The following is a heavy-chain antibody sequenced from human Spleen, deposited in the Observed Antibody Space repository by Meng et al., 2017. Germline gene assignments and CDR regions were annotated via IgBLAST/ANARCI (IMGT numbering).Heavy chain of an antibody. Sequence: QVKLQQWGAGLLKPSETLSLTCVVSGGSFSDYYWSVIRQPPGKGLEWIGEINHSGSTNYNPSLESRATISVDTSQNNLSLKLSSVTAADSAVYYCARGPTTMAHDFDYWGQGTLVTVSS. CDR2: INHSGST. CDR3: ARGPTTMAHDFDY. D-gene: IGHD4-11*01. J-gene: IGHJ4*02. V-gene: IGHV4-34*01. CDR1: GGSFSDYY.